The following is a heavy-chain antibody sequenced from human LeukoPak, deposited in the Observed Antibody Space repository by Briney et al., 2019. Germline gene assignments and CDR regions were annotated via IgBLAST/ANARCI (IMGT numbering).Heavy chain of an antibody. CDR2: INHSGST. V-gene: IGHV4-34*01. Sequence: SETLSLTCAVYGGSFSGYYWSWIRQPPGKGLEWIGEINHSGSTNYNPSLKSRVTISVDTSKNQFSLKLSSVTAADTAVYYCARAGSSSKTPYYYYYMDVWGKGTTVTVSS. D-gene: IGHD6-6*01. J-gene: IGHJ6*03. CDR1: GGSFSGYY. CDR3: ARAGSSSKTPYYYYYMDV.